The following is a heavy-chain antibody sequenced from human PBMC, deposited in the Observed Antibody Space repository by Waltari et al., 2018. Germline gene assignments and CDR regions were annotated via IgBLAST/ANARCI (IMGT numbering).Heavy chain of an antibody. CDR2: VYRSGST. J-gene: IGHJ2*01. CDR3: ARHAYSSSWYWYFDL. CDR1: GDSISSYY. D-gene: IGHD6-13*01. V-gene: IGHV4-4*07. Sequence: QVQLQESGPGLMKPSETLSLTCSVSGDSISSYYWSWIRQPAGKGLEWIGRVYRSGSTNHNPSLKSRVTMWIDTSKNQLSLKVHSVTAADTAVYYCARHAYSSSWYWYFDLWGRGTLVTVSS.